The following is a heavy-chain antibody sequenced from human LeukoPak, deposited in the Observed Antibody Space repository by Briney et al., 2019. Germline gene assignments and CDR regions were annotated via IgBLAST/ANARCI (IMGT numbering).Heavy chain of an antibody. V-gene: IGHV4-39*01. J-gene: IGHJ4*02. CDR1: GGSISSSSSYY. CDR3: ARHILGAGGY. D-gene: IGHD1-26*01. CDR2: IYYSGRT. Sequence: SETLSLTCTVSGGSISSSSSYYLGWIRQPPGKGLEWIGSIYYSGRTYYNPSLKSRVTVSVDTSKNQFSLKLSSVIAADTAVYYCARHILGAGGYWGQGTLVTVSS.